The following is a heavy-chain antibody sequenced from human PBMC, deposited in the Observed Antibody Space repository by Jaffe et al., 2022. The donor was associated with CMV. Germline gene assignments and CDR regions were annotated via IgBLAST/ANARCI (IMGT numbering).Heavy chain of an antibody. CDR3: AKGFSPDITIVPAVTNWFDS. V-gene: IGHV3-9*01. Sequence: EVQLVESGGDLVQPGGSLRLSCRTSGFLLEDYAMHWVRQAPGKGLEWVAGVSWNSNNIDYEDSVKGRFMISRDNAKNSLFLQMNSLRVEDTAFYYCAKGFSPDITIVPAVTNWFDSWGQGTLVTVSS. CDR2: VSWNSNNI. CDR1: GFLLEDYA. D-gene: IGHD2-2*01. J-gene: IGHJ5*01.